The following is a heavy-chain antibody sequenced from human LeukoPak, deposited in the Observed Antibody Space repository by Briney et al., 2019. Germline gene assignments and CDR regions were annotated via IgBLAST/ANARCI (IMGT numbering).Heavy chain of an antibody. D-gene: IGHD4-17*01. CDR2: MNPNSGNT. V-gene: IGHV1-8*01. Sequence: ASVKVSCKASGYTFTSYDINWVRQATGQGLEWMGWMNPNSGNTGYAQKFQGRVTMTRDTSTSTVYMELSSLRSEDTAVYYCARDQTVTTPGDYWGQGTLVTVSS. J-gene: IGHJ4*02. CDR1: GYTFTSYD. CDR3: ARDQTVTTPGDY.